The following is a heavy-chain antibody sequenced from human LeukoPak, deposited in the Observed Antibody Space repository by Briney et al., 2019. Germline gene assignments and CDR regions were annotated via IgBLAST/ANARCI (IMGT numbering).Heavy chain of an antibody. CDR2: ISYDGSNK. J-gene: IGHJ4*02. CDR3: ARDMFIRMVRGAIDY. Sequence: PGGSLRLSCAASGFTFSSYGMHWVRQAPGKGLEWVAVISYDGSNKYYADSVKGRFTISRDNSKNTLYLQMNSLRAEDTAVYYCARDMFIRMVRGAIDYWGQGTLVTVSS. V-gene: IGHV3-30*03. D-gene: IGHD3-10*01. CDR1: GFTFSSYG.